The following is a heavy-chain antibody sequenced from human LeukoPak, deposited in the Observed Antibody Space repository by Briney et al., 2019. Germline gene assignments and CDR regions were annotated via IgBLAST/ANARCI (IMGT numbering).Heavy chain of an antibody. V-gene: IGHV3-21*01. CDR2: ISSSSSYI. J-gene: IGHJ4*02. Sequence: GGSLRLSCAASGFTFSNYWMHWIRQVPGKGLEWVSSISSSSSYIYYADSVKGRFTISRDNAKNSLYLQMNSLRAEDTAVYYCARAYSSSWYYFDYWGQGTLVTVSS. D-gene: IGHD6-13*01. CDR1: GFTFSNYW. CDR3: ARAYSSSWYYFDY.